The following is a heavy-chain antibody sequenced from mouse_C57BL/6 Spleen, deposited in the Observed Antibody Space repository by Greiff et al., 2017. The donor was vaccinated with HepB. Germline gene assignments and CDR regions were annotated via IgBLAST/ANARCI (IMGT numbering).Heavy chain of an antibody. CDR2: ISSGGDYI. D-gene: IGHD2-1*01. V-gene: IGHV5-9-1*02. CDR1: GFTFSSYA. Sequence: EVKLMESGEGLVKPGGSLKLSCAASGFTFSSYAMSWVRQTPEKRLEWVAYISSGGDYIYYADTVKGRFTISRDNARNTLYLQMSSLKSEDTAMYYCTRGRGNLYYFDYWGQGTTLTVSS. CDR3: TRGRGNLYYFDY. J-gene: IGHJ2*01.